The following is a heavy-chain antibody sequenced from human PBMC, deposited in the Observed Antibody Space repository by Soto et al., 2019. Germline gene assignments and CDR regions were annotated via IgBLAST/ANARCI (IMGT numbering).Heavy chain of an antibody. V-gene: IGHV1-46*01. Sequence: QVQLVQSGAEVKKPGASVKVSCKASGYTFTSYYMHWVRQAPGQGLEWMGIINPSGGSTSYAQKFQGRVTMTRDTSTSTVYMELSSLRSEGTAVYYCASGPYYYDSSGYYGPYFDYWGQGTLVTVSS. CDR3: ASGPYYYDSSGYYGPYFDY. CDR1: GYTFTSYY. D-gene: IGHD3-22*01. CDR2: INPSGGST. J-gene: IGHJ4*02.